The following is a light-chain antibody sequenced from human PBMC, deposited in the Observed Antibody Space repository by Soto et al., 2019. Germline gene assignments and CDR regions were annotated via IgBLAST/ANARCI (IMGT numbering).Light chain of an antibody. J-gene: IGLJ2*01. CDR3: CSYAGSFSVI. Sequence: QSALTQPASVSGSPGQSITISCTGTHSDVGSYNLVSWYQQHPGKAPKLIIYEDSKRPSGVSNRFSGYKSGYTASLTISGLEAEYEADYYCCSYAGSFSVIFGGGTKLTLL. CDR1: HSDVGSYNL. V-gene: IGLV2-23*01. CDR2: EDS.